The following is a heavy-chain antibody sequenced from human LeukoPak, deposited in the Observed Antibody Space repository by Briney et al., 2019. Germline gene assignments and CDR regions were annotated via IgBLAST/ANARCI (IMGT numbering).Heavy chain of an antibody. CDR1: DNSISTYY. D-gene: IGHD2-15*01. CDR3: ARETATYSRYFDL. Sequence: SETLSLTCTVSDNSISTYYWNWIRQAAGKGLEWIGRISTSGSTNYNPSLKSRLTMSAVTSKNQFSLKLSSVTAADTAVYYCARETATYSRYFDLWGRGTLVTVSS. CDR2: ISTSGST. V-gene: IGHV4-4*07. J-gene: IGHJ2*01.